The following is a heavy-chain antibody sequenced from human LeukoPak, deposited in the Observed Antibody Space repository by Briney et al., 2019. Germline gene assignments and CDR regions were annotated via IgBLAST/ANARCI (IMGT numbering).Heavy chain of an antibody. CDR2: ISSSGSTI. D-gene: IGHD4-11*01. CDR3: ARDQVKGMNYYYYMDV. CDR1: GFTFSSYE. Sequence: GGSLRLSCAASGFTFSSYEMNWVRQAPGKGLEWVSYISSSGSTIYYADSVKGRFTISRDNAKNSLYLQMSSLRAEDTAVYYCARDQVKGMNYYYYMDVWGKGTTVTVSS. J-gene: IGHJ6*03. V-gene: IGHV3-48*03.